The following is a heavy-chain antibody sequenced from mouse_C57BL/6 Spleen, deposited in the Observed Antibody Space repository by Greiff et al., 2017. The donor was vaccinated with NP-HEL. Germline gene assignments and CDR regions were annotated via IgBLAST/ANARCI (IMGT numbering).Heavy chain of an antibody. CDR2: INPNNGGT. Sequence: EVQLQQSGPELVKPGASVKISCKASGYTFTDYYMNWVKQSHGKSLEWIGDINPNNGGTSYNQKFKGKATLTVDKSSRKAYMELRSLTSEDSAVYYCARYYCSPFLFAYWGQGSLVTGSA. J-gene: IGHJ3*01. V-gene: IGHV1-26*01. CDR3: ARYYCSPFLFAY. CDR1: GYTFTDYY. D-gene: IGHD1-1*01.